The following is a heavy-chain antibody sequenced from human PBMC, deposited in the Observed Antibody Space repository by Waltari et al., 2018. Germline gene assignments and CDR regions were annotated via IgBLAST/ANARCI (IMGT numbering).Heavy chain of an antibody. V-gene: IGHV3-23*01. CDR2: ISGSGGST. D-gene: IGHD4-17*01. Sequence: EVQLLESGGGLVQPGGSLRLSCAASGFTFSSYAMSWVRRAPGKGMEWVSAISGSGGSTYYADSVKGRFTISRDNSKSTLYLQMNSLRAEDTAVYYCAKDPYGDYVGVSYWGQGTLVTVSS. CDR1: GFTFSSYA. CDR3: AKDPYGDYVGVSY. J-gene: IGHJ4*02.